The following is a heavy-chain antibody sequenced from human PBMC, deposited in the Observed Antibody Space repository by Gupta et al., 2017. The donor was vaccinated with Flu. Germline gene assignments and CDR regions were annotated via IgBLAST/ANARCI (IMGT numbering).Heavy chain of an antibody. J-gene: IGHJ6*02. V-gene: IGHV4-34*01. Sequence: QVQLQQWGAGLLKPSETLSLTCAVYGGSFSGYYWSWIRQPPGKGLEWIGEINHSGSTNYNPSLKSRVTISVDTSKNQFSLKLSSVTAADTAVYYCARGKLRGLYYYYGMDVWGQGTTVTVSS. CDR3: ARGKLRGLYYYYGMDV. D-gene: IGHD1-7*01. CDR1: GGSFSGYY. CDR2: INHSGST.